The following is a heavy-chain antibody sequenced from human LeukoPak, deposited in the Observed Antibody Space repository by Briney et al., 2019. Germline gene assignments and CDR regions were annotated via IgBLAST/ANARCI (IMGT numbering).Heavy chain of an antibody. D-gene: IGHD3-9*01. CDR2: IYYSGST. CDR3: ARVYDSLYYYYGMDV. Sequence: SETLSLTCTVSGGSISSSSYYWGWIRQPPGKGLEWIGSIYYSGSTYYNPSLKSRVTISVDTSKNQFSLKLSSVTAADTAVYYCARVYDSLYYYYGMDVWGQGTTVTVSS. V-gene: IGHV4-39*07. J-gene: IGHJ6*02. CDR1: GGSISSSSYY.